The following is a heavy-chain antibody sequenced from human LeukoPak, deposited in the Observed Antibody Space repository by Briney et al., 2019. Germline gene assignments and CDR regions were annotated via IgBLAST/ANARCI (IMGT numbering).Heavy chain of an antibody. CDR3: ARDRRDLGNYYYYMDV. D-gene: IGHD7-27*01. CDR1: GGSISSYY. V-gene: IGHV4-4*07. J-gene: IGHJ6*03. Sequence: SETLSLTCTVSGGSISSYYWSWIRQPAGKGLEWIGRIYTSGSTNYNPSLKSRVTMSVETSKNQFSLKLSSVTAADTAVYYCARDRRDLGNYYYYMDVWGKGTTVTVSS. CDR2: IYTSGST.